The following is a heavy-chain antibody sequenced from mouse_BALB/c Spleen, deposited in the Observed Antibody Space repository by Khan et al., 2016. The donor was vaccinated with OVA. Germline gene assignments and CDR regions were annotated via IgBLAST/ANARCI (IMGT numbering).Heavy chain of an antibody. CDR3: ARSAYGNFAY. J-gene: IGHJ3*01. CDR2: ISSDGDYT. CDR1: GSTFSTYA. Sequence: EVELVESGGGLVKPGGSLKLSCAASGSTFSTYAMSWVRQTPEKRLEWVATISSDGDYTYYPDNVTGRFTISRDNAKNILYLQMSSLRSEDTAMYYCARSAYGNFAYWGQGTLVTVSA. D-gene: IGHD2-1*01. V-gene: IGHV5-9-3*01.